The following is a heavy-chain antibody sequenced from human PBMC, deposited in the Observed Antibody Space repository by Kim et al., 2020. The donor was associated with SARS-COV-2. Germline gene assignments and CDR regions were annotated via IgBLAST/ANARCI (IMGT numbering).Heavy chain of an antibody. J-gene: IGHJ4*02. V-gene: IGHV1-46*01. CDR2: ISPDAETT. Sequence: ASVKVSCKASGYTFSSHFMHWLRQAPGQGLEWMAIISPDAETTIYAQQFQGRLTVTRDTSTSTLYMEMSGLRSDDTAIYYCTREKPKTLDYWGQGTLVTVSS. CDR1: GYTFSSHF. CDR3: TREKPKTLDY.